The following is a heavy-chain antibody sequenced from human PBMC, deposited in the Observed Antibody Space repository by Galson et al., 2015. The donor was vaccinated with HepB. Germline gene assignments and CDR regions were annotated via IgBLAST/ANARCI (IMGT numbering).Heavy chain of an antibody. V-gene: IGHV1-69*06. CDR1: GGTFSSYA. D-gene: IGHD5-18*01. CDR2: IIPIFGTA. J-gene: IGHJ4*02. CDR3: ALRGTAMARDFDY. Sequence: SVKVSCKASGGTFSSYAISWVRQAPGQGLEWMGGIIPIFGTANYAQKFQGRVTITADKSTSTAYMELSSLRAEDTAVYYCALRGTAMARDFDYWGQGTLVTVSS.